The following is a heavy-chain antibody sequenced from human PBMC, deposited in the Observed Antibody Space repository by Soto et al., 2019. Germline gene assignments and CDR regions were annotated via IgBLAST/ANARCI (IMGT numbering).Heavy chain of an antibody. D-gene: IGHD6-25*01. CDR3: ARGPAATAFYFDY. CDR2: ISGTDTV. Sequence: PGGSLRLSCVASGFTFRSFSLNWVRQAPGKGLEWVSYISGTDTVYYADSVKGRFTISRDSAKNSVYLHMTSVREEDTAVYYCARGPAATAFYFDYWGQGTPVTVSS. CDR1: GFTFRSFS. J-gene: IGHJ4*02. V-gene: IGHV3-48*02.